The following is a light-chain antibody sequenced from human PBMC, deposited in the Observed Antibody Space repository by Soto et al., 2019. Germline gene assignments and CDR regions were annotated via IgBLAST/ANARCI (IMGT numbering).Light chain of an antibody. J-gene: IGKJ5*01. CDR1: QSLSRTY. CDR2: DAS. CDR3: QQRSDWL. V-gene: IGKV3D-20*02. Sequence: DIVLTQSPGTLSLSPGERATLSCRASQSLSRTYLAWYQQKPGQAPRLLIYDASNRATGIPARFSGSGSGTDFTLTISSLEPEDFAVYYCQQRSDWLFGQGTRLGL.